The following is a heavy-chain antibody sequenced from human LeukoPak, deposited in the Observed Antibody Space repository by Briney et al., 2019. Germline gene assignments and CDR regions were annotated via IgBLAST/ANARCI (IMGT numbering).Heavy chain of an antibody. J-gene: IGHJ5*02. CDR2: IYPGDSTT. Sequence: PGESLKISCKASGYSFASYWIGWVRQMPGKGLEWMGVIYPGDSTTLYSPSFQGRVTISADKSITTAYLQWSSLKASDTAMYYCARGDIVVVTATQGHNWFDAWGQGTLVTVSS. D-gene: IGHD2-21*02. CDR3: ARGDIVVVTATQGHNWFDA. V-gene: IGHV5-51*01. CDR1: GYSFASYW.